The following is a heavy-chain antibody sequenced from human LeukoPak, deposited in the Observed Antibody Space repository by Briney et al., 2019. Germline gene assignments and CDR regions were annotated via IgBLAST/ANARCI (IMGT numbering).Heavy chain of an antibody. CDR3: ARGGRRTYYYDSSGRLFDY. J-gene: IGHJ4*02. V-gene: IGHV4-34*01. Sequence: SETLSLTCAVYGVSFIGYYWSRIRQLPGKGLEWIGEINHSGSTNYNPSLKSRVTISVDTSKNQFSLKLSSVTTADTAVYYCARGGRRTYYYDSSGRLFDYWGQGTLVTVSS. D-gene: IGHD3-22*01. CDR1: GVSFIGYY. CDR2: INHSGST.